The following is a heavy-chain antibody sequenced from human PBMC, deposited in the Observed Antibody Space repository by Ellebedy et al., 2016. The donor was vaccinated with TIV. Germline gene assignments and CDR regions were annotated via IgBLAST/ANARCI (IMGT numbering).Heavy chain of an antibody. Sequence: GESLKISCAASGFTFSSYAMSWVRQAPGKGLEWVSAISGSGGSTYYADSVKGRFTISRDNSKNTLYLQMNSLRAEDTAVYYCAKDGDYYDSRAYFDYWGQGTLVTVSS. CDR1: GFTFSSYA. CDR2: ISGSGGST. V-gene: IGHV3-23*01. CDR3: AKDGDYYDSRAYFDY. J-gene: IGHJ4*02. D-gene: IGHD3-22*01.